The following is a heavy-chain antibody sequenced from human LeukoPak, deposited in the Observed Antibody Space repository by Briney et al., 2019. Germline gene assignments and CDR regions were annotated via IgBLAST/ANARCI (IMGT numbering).Heavy chain of an antibody. Sequence: ASVKVSCRASGYTFTSYEINWVRQATGHGLEWMGWMNPNSGNTDYAQKLQGRVTMTTDTSTSTAYMELRSLRSDDTAVYYCARAGYNWFDPWGQGTLVTVSS. CDR2: MNPNSGNT. D-gene: IGHD3-10*01. J-gene: IGHJ5*02. CDR3: ARAGYNWFDP. CDR1: GYTFTSYE. V-gene: IGHV1-8*01.